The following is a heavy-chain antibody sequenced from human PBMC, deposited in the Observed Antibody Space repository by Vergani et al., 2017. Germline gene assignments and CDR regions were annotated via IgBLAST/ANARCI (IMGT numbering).Heavy chain of an antibody. V-gene: IGHV3-30*03. D-gene: IGHD1-1*01. Sequence: QVHLVESGGGVVQPGRSLRLSCVVSGFTSSYYGMHWVRQAPGKGLEWAAVISYDGTQKYYADSVKGRFTISRDNSKSTLYLQMNSLRTEDTALYYCATKSCGTPGCQIGYFREWGQGTLVTVSS. J-gene: IGHJ1*01. CDR3: ATKSCGTPGCQIGYFRE. CDR1: GFTSSYYG. CDR2: ISYDGTQK.